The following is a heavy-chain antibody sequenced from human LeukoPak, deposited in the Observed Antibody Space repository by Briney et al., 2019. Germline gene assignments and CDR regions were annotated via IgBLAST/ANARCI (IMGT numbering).Heavy chain of an antibody. CDR1: GSTFSSYS. D-gene: IGHD1-26*01. CDR2: ISTSTTTI. CDR3: AGWGEGALDN. Sequence: PGGSLRLSCEASGSTFSSYSMNWVRQAPGKGLEWISYISTSTTTIYYANSVKGRFTISRDNAKKSLYLQMNSLRVEDTGVYYRAGWGEGALDNWGQGTLVTVSS. V-gene: IGHV3-48*01. J-gene: IGHJ4*02.